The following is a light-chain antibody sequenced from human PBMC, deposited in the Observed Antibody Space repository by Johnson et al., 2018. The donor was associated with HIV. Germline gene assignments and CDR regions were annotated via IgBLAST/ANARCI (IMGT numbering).Light chain of an antibody. J-gene: IGLJ1*01. CDR3: GTWDTSRRAYV. CDR1: SSNIGNNY. V-gene: IGLV1-51*02. CDR2: ENN. Sequence: QSVLTQPPSVSAAPGQKVTISCSGSSSNIGNNYVSWYQQLPRTAPKLLIYENNKRPSGVPDRFSGSKSGTAATLGITGLRTGDEADYYCGTWDTSRRAYVFGSGTQVTVL.